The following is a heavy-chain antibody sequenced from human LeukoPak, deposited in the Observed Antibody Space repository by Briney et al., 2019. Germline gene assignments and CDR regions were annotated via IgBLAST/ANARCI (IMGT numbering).Heavy chain of an antibody. D-gene: IGHD2-2*01. CDR3: ARGGIVVVPAAEYSWFDP. J-gene: IGHJ5*02. V-gene: IGHV1-2*04. CDR1: GYTFTGYY. Sequence: ASVKVSCKASGYTFTGYYMHWVRQAPGQGLEWMGWINPNSGGTNYAQKFQGWVTMTRDTSISTAYMELSRLRSDDTAVYYCARGGIVVVPAAEYSWFDPWGQGTLVTVSS. CDR2: INPNSGGT.